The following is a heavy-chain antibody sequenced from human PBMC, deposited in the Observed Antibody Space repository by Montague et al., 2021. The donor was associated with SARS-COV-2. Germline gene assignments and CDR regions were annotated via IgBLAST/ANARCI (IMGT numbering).Heavy chain of an antibody. CDR2: IYHSATT. J-gene: IGHJ6*02. CDR3: ARASYYYGSGSYYTPYGMDV. Sequence: SETLSLTCTVSGGSLSSYYWSWIRQPPGKGLEWIGYIYHSATTNYNPSLKSRVTMSIDTSKNQFSLSLSSVTAADTAVYYCARASYYYGSGSYYTPYGMDVWGQGTTVTVSS. D-gene: IGHD3-10*01. V-gene: IGHV4-59*12. CDR1: GGSLSSYY.